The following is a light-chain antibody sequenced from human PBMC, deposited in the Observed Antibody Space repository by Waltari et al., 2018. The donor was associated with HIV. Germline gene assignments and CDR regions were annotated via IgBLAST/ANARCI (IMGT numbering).Light chain of an antibody. CDR1: SSHLGALKY. CDR3: SSYAGSSMSYA. Sequence: QSALTPPPPASGPPGPSVSIPCTGASSHLGALKYVLWYQQHPGKAPKLLIYDVTKRPSGVPDRFSGSKSGNTASLTVSGLQAEDEAHYYCSSYAGSSMSYAFGTGTKVTVL. J-gene: IGLJ1*01. CDR2: DVT. V-gene: IGLV2-8*01.